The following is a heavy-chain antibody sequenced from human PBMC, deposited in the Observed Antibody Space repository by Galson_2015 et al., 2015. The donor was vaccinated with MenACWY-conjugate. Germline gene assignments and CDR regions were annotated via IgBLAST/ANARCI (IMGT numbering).Heavy chain of an antibody. D-gene: IGHD2-2*01. Sequence: SLRLSCAASGFTFSSFGMNWVRQATGKGLEWVSSISATSATIYYADSVKGRFTISRDNAKNSLYLQMNSLRAEDTAVYYCASSACSVPPWGLGTLVTVSS. J-gene: IGHJ5*02. CDR3: ASSACSVPP. CDR2: ISATSATI. V-gene: IGHV3-21*01. CDR1: GFTFSSFG.